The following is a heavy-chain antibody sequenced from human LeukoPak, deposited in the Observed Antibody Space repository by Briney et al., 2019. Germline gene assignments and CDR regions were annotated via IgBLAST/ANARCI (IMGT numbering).Heavy chain of an antibody. J-gene: IGHJ4*02. Sequence: PGGSLRLSCAASGFTFSSYAMSWVRQAPGKGLEWVSAISGSGGSTYYADSVKGRFTISRDNSKNTLYLQMNSLSAQDTAVYYCXXGSGSYSEFDYWGQGTLVTVSS. CDR2: ISGSGGST. CDR3: XXGSGSYSEFDY. D-gene: IGHD1-26*01. CDR1: GFTFSSYA. V-gene: IGHV3-23*01.